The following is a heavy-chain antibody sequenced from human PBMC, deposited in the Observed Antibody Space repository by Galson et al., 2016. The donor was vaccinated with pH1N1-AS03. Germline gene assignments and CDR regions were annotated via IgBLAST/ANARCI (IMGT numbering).Heavy chain of an antibody. CDR2: SNHRGST. J-gene: IGHJ6*02. Sequence: LSLTCAVYGGSLSGYYWTWIRQPLGKGLQWIGESNHRGSTRGITTYNPSLKSRVTISVDTSKNQFSLRLNSVTAADPAVYFCARGNDYGSGTFYRSFGMDVWGQGTTVAVSS. D-gene: IGHD3-10*01. V-gene: IGHV4-34*01. CDR3: ARGNDYGSGTFYRSFGMDV. CDR1: GGSLSGYY.